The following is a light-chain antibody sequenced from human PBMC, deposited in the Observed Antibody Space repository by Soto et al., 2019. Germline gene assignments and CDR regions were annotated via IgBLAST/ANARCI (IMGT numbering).Light chain of an antibody. V-gene: IGKV3-15*01. CDR3: QQYNNWPPMWT. Sequence: EIVMTQSPATLSVSPGDRATLSCRASQSVSSNLAWYQQKPGQAPRLLIYGASTRATGIPARFGGSGSGTEFTLTISSLQSEDFAVYYCQQYNNWPPMWTFGQGTKVEIK. J-gene: IGKJ1*01. CDR2: GAS. CDR1: QSVSSN.